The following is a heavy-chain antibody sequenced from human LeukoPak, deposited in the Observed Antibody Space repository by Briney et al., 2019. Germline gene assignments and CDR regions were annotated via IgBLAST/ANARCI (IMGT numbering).Heavy chain of an antibody. CDR2: SSGSGDSA. CDR3: AKRATAGGFDS. CDR1: GFSFSSYA. D-gene: IGHD6-13*01. J-gene: IGHJ4*02. Sequence: GGSLRLSCEATGFSFSSYAMSWVRQAPGEGLEWVSASSGSGDSADYADAVKGRFTISRDNSKSTLYLQMTSLRVDDTAVYHCAKRATAGGFDSWGQGTLVTVSS. V-gene: IGHV3-23*01.